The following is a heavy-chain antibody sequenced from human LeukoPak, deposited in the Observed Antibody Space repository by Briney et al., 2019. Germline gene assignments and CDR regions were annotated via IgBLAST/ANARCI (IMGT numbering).Heavy chain of an antibody. CDR2: ISYDGSNK. J-gene: IGHJ4*02. Sequence: GGSLRLSCAASGFTFSSYAMHWVRQAPGKGLEWVAVISYDGSNKYYADSVKGRFTISRDNSKNTLYLQMNSLRAEDTAVHYCARDSDGYRLDYWGQGTLVTVSS. CDR1: GFTFSSYA. V-gene: IGHV3-30-3*01. CDR3: ARDSDGYRLDY. D-gene: IGHD5-18*01.